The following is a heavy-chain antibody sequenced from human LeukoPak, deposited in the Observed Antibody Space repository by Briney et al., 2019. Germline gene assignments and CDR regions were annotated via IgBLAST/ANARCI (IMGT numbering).Heavy chain of an antibody. J-gene: IGHJ4*02. CDR2: INHSGST. CDR1: GGSFSGYY. V-gene: IGHV4-34*01. D-gene: IGHD5-18*01. CDR3: ARRYSYGLFDY. Sequence: PSETLSLTCAVYGGSFSGYYWSWLRQPPGKGLEWIGEINHSGSTNYNPSLKSRVTISVDTSKNQFSLKLSSVTAADTAVDYCARRYSYGLFDYWGQGTLVTVSS.